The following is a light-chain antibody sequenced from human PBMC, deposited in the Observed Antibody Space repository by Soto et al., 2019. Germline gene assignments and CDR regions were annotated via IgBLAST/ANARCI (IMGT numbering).Light chain of an antibody. CDR2: AAA. CDR1: QSISSY. CDR3: QQSYSTPMYT. V-gene: IGKV1-39*01. J-gene: IGKJ2*01. Sequence: DIQMTQSPSSLSASVGDRVTITCRASQSISSYLNWYQQKPGKAPKLLIYAAASLQSGVPKRFSGSGSGTDFTLNISSLQPEDVSTYYCQQSYSTPMYTFGRGTKLEIK.